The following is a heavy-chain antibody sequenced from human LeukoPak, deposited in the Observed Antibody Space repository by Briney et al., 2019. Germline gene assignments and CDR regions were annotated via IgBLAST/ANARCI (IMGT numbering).Heavy chain of an antibody. CDR2: INTNTGNP. CDR1: GYTFTSYA. CDR3: ATEGGCGGDCQLNYYYGMDV. Sequence: ASVKVSCKASGYTFTSYAMNWVRQAPGQGLEWMGWINTNTGNPTYAQGFTGRFVFSLDTSVSTAYLQISSLKAEDTAVYYCATEGGCGGDCQLNYYYGMDVWGQGTTVTVSS. D-gene: IGHD2-21*02. V-gene: IGHV7-4-1*02. J-gene: IGHJ6*02.